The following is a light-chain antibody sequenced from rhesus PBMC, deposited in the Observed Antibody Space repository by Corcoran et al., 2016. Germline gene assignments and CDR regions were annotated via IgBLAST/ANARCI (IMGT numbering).Light chain of an antibody. J-gene: IGKJ3*01. Sequence: DIQMTQSPSSLSASVGDRVTITCRASQGITYDLAWYQQKPGETPKLLIYEASSLQSGIPSRFSGSGSGTEFTLTISSLQPEDFATYYCQHYYSTPFTFGPGTKLDIK. CDR1: QGITYD. CDR3: QHYYSTPFT. CDR2: EAS. V-gene: IGKV1-25*01.